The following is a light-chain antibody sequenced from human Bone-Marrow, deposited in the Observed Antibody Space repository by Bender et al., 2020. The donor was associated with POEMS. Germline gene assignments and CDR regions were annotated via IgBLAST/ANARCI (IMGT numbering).Light chain of an antibody. V-gene: IGLV1-44*01. CDR3: APWDDSLNGWV. Sequence: QSVLTQPPSASGTPGQRVTISCSGGSSNIGSNTVNWYQQLPGTAPKLLTYSNNQRPSGVPDRFSGSKSGTSASLAISGLQSEDEADYYCAPWDDSLNGWVFGGGTKLTVL. J-gene: IGLJ3*02. CDR1: SSNIGSNT. CDR2: SNN.